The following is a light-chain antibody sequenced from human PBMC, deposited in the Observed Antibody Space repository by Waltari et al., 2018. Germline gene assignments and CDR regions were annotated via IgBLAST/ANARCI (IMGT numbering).Light chain of an antibody. Sequence: DIVLTQSPGTLSLSPGERATLSCRASQPVSSSYLAWYQQIPGRATRLLIYDASNRATGIPDRFIAGGSGTDFTLTITRLEPEDVAVYYCQQYGPSYTFGQGTKLEI. CDR1: QPVSSSY. CDR2: DAS. CDR3: QQYGPSYT. J-gene: IGKJ2*01. V-gene: IGKV3-20*01.